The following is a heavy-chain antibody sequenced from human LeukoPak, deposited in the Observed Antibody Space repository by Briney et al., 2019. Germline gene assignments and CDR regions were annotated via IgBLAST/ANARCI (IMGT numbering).Heavy chain of an antibody. CDR2: ISGYNDNT. J-gene: IGHJ3*02. D-gene: IGHD3-10*01. Sequence: GASVKVSCKASGYTFSSYGITWVRQAPGQGLEWMGWISGYNDNTNYAQKLQGRVTMTTDTSTSAAYMELRSLRSDDTAVYYCARGGSGSVSAFDIWGQGTMVTVSS. CDR1: GYTFSSYG. V-gene: IGHV1-18*01. CDR3: ARGGSGSVSAFDI.